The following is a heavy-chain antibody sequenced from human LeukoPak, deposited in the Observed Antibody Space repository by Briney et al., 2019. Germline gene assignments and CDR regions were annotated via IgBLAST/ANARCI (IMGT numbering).Heavy chain of an antibody. J-gene: IGHJ4*02. D-gene: IGHD1-26*01. V-gene: IGHV4-61*02. CDR1: GGSISSGSYY. CDR2: IYTSGST. CDR3: ARDSGSYGGGVDY. Sequence: SQTLSLTCTVSGGSISSGSYYWSWIRQPAGKGLEWIGRIYTSGSTYYNPSLKSRVTISVDTSKNQFSLKLSSVTAADTAVYYCARDSGSYGGGVDYWGQGTLVTVSS.